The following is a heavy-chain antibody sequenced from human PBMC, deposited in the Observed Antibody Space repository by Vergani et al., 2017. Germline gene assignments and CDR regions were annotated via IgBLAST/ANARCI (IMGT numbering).Heavy chain of an antibody. Sequence: EVQLLESGGDLVQPGGSLRLSCAASGFTFNHYAMNWVRQPPGKGLEWVSVISGSGGSTYYAGSVKGRFTISRDSSKNTLYLQMNSLSAGDTAVYYCAKANPRNSGYDYLYYYHAMDVWGQGTTVTVSS. V-gene: IGHV3-23*01. D-gene: IGHD5-12*01. CDR1: GFTFNHYA. CDR3: AKANPRNSGYDYLYYYHAMDV. J-gene: IGHJ6*02. CDR2: ISGSGGST.